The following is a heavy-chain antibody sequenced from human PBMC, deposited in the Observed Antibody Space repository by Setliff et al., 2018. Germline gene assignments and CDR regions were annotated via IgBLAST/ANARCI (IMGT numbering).Heavy chain of an antibody. CDR1: GGSFTPYY. V-gene: IGHV4-59*01. CDR2: VYYSGAA. J-gene: IGHJ4*02. CDR3: ARLPPLHTPMALTFDY. Sequence: PSETLSLTCTVSGGSFTPYYWSWIRQPPGKGLEWIGYVYYSGAAKYDPSLKSRVTMSVDTSKTQFSLKLNSMTTADTAVYYCARLPPLHTPMALTFDYWGQGILVTVSS. D-gene: IGHD5-18*01.